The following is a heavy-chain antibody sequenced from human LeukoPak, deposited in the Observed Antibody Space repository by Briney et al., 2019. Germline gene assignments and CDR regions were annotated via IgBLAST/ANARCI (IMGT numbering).Heavy chain of an antibody. Sequence: GGSLRLSCAASGFTFSSYAMSWVRQAPGKGLEWVSGISGSDGSTNHADSVKGRFTISRDNSKNTLYLQMNSLRVEDTAVYFCAKASFSVECFDDWGQGTLVTVSS. V-gene: IGHV3-23*01. CDR2: ISGSDGST. CDR1: GFTFSSYA. CDR3: AKASFSVECFDD. D-gene: IGHD3-3*01. J-gene: IGHJ4*02.